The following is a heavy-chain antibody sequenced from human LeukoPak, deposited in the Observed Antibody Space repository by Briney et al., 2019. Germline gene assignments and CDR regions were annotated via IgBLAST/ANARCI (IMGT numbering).Heavy chain of an antibody. CDR3: ARGWKNTYYYGSGSYYRHPYYYYGMDV. CDR1: GGSFSGYY. CDR2: INHSGST. V-gene: IGHV4-34*01. Sequence: SETLSLTCAVYGGSFSGYYWSWIRQPPGKGLEWVGEINHSGSTNYNPSLKSRVTISVDTSKNQFSLKLSSVTAADTAVYYCARGWKNTYYYGSGSYYRHPYYYYGMDVWGQGTTVTVSS. D-gene: IGHD3-10*01. J-gene: IGHJ6*02.